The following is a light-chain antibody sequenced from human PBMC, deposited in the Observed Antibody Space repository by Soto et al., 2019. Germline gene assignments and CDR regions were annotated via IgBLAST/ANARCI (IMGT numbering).Light chain of an antibody. J-gene: IGLJ2*01. CDR3: AAWDDSLNGVV. V-gene: IGLV1-44*01. Sequence: QSELTQPPSASGTPGQRVTISCSGTSTNIGSNNVNWYQQVPGTAPKFLIYATSQRPSGVPDRFSGSKSGTSASLDISRLQSEDEADYYCAAWDDSLNGVVFGGGTKVTVL. CDR1: STNIGSNN. CDR2: ATS.